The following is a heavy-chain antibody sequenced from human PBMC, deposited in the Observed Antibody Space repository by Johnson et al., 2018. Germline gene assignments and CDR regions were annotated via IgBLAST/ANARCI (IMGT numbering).Heavy chain of an antibody. CDR2: ISDDGSNK. CDR1: GFTFSNYG. J-gene: IGHJ4*02. Sequence: QVQLVQSGGGVVQPGRSLRLSCAASGFTFSNYGLNWVRQAPGKGLEWVAIISDDGSNKYYLESVKGRFTISRDSSKNTVYMQLNSLRTEDTAVYYCAGDRHTGSYSGYFDYWGQGTLVTVSS. V-gene: IGHV3-30*03. D-gene: IGHD1-26*01. CDR3: AGDRHTGSYSGYFDY.